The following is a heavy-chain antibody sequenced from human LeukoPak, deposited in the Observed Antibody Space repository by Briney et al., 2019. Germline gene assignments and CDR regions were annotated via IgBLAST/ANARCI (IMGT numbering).Heavy chain of an antibody. CDR3: ARMKVIKGASLDY. Sequence: GGPLRPSCAASGFSFSKYAMHWVRQAPGKGLEWVAVISFDETKKYYADSVKGRFTISRDNSNNTLFLQMNSLKTEDTAVYFCARMKVIKGASLDYWGQGSLVTVSS. J-gene: IGHJ4*02. CDR1: GFSFSKYA. V-gene: IGHV3-30-3*01. D-gene: IGHD2/OR15-2a*01. CDR2: ISFDETKK.